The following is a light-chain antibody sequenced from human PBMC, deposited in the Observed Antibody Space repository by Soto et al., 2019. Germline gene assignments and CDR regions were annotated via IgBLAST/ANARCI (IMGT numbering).Light chain of an antibody. CDR2: GAS. J-gene: IGKJ1*01. CDR1: QSVSSSY. Sequence: EIVLTQSPGTLSSSPGERATLSCRASQSVSSSYLAWYQLKPGQAPRLLIYGASSRATGIPDRFSGSWSGTDFTLTISRVEPEDFAVYYCQQHSNSPWSFGQGPKVEIK. CDR3: QQHSNSPWS. V-gene: IGKV3-20*01.